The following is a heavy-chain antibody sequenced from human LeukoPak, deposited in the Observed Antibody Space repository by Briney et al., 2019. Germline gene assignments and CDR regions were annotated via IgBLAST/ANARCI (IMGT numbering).Heavy chain of an antibody. CDR3: ARDGGQLVEVFWFDP. Sequence: ASVKVSCKASGYTFTSYYMHWVRQAPGQGLEWMGIINPSGGSTSYAQKFQGRVTMTRDTSTSTVYMELSSLRSEDTAVYYCARDGGQLVEVFWFDPWGQGPLVTVSS. V-gene: IGHV1-46*01. CDR1: GYTFTSYY. D-gene: IGHD6-13*01. J-gene: IGHJ5*02. CDR2: INPSGGST.